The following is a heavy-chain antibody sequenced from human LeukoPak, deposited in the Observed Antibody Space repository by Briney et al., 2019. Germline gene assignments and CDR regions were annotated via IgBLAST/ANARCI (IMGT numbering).Heavy chain of an antibody. Sequence: PGGSLRLSCAASGFTFSNYGMHWVRQAPGKGLEWVALISYDGSNKYYADSVKGRFTISRDNSKTTLYLQVNTLRAEDTAAYYCARDAASSGSYYYLDYWGQGTLVTVSS. CDR2: ISYDGSNK. D-gene: IGHD1-26*01. V-gene: IGHV3-30*03. CDR1: GFTFSNYG. J-gene: IGHJ4*02. CDR3: ARDAASSGSYYYLDY.